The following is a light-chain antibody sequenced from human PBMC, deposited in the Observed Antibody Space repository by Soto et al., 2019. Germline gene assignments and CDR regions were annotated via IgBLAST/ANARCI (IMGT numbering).Light chain of an antibody. Sequence: EIVLTQSPATLSLSPGERATLSCRASQSVSSYLAWYQQKPGQAPRLLIYDASNRATGIPARFSGSGSGTDFTLTLSSLEPEDLAVYYCQQRSYWPPSLTFGGGTKVEIK. V-gene: IGKV3-11*01. CDR3: QQRSYWPPSLT. J-gene: IGKJ4*01. CDR2: DAS. CDR1: QSVSSY.